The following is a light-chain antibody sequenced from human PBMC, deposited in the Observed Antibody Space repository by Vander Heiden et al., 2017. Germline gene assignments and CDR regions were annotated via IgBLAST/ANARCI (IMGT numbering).Light chain of an antibody. CDR1: QSISSW. CDR3: QQYSSYPLT. Sequence: DIQITQSPSTLSAFVGDRVTITCRASQSISSWLAWYQQKPGKPPKLLIYKASSLQSGVPSRFSGSGSGTEFTLTISSLQPDDFSTYYCQQYSSYPLTFGGGTRVDIK. J-gene: IGKJ4*01. CDR2: KAS. V-gene: IGKV1-5*03.